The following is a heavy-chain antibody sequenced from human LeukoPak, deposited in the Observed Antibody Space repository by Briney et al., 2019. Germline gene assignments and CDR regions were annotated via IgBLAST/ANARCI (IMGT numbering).Heavy chain of an antibody. Sequence: GGSLRLSCAASGFTFSSYEMNWVRQAPGKGLEWVSYISSSGRTKYYADSVKGRFTISRDTAKNSLYLQMNSLRAEDTAVYYCARGKWEPLDYCGHGTPVTVSS. CDR3: ARGKWEPLDY. CDR2: ISSSGRTK. J-gene: IGHJ4*01. D-gene: IGHD1-26*01. V-gene: IGHV3-48*03. CDR1: GFTFSSYE.